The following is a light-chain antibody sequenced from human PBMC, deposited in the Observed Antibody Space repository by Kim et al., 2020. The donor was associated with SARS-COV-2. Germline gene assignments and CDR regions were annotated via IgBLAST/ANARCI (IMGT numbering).Light chain of an antibody. CDR2: DAS. CDR1: QAISTN. CDR3: QQFDSSFFT. V-gene: IGKV1-13*02. Sequence: ASVGDRVIITCRTSQAISTNLAWYQQKPGKGPRLLIYDASTLRSGVPSRFTGSGSGTDFSLTISNLQPEDLATYYCQQFDSSFFTFGGGTKVDIK. J-gene: IGKJ4*01.